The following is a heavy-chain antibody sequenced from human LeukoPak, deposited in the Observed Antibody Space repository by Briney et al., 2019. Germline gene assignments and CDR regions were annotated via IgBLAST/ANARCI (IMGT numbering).Heavy chain of an antibody. V-gene: IGHV4-59*01. D-gene: IGHD1-26*01. CDR1: GDSISMYY. J-gene: IGHJ6*03. CDR3: ARMVGWGARRYYYYYMDV. CDR2: IYYSWST. Sequence: SETLSLTCTVSGDSISMYYGSWIRRPPGKGLEGIGYIYYSWSTNYNPSLKSRVTISVDTSKNQFYLKLSSVTAADTAVYYCARMVGWGARRYYYYYMDVWGKGTTVTISS.